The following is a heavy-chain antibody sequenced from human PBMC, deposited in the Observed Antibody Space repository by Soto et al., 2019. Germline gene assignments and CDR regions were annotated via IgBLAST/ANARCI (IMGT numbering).Heavy chain of an antibody. J-gene: IGHJ6*02. CDR1: GVIFSTYA. CDR3: AKDVVSGYDLWYGMDV. D-gene: IGHD5-12*01. V-gene: IGHV3-23*01. CDR2: ISGSGAST. Sequence: GGSLRLSCAASGVIFSTYAMSWVRQAPGKGLEWVSTISGSGASTYYADSVKGRFTISRDNSKNTLYLQMDSLRAEDTAVYYCAKDVVSGYDLWYGMDVWGQGTTVTVSS.